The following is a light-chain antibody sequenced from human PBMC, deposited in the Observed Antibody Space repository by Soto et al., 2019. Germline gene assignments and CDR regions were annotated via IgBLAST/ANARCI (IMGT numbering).Light chain of an antibody. CDR3: QQYGTSPFT. Sequence: DIVLTQSPGTLYLSPGERATLSCRASDSVIASYLAWYQQKPGQAPKLLIYDPSKRATGIPVRFSGSGSGTDFTLSITRLEPEDFAVYYCQQYGTSPFTFGHGTQVDIK. V-gene: IGKV3-20*01. CDR2: DPS. CDR1: DSVIASY. J-gene: IGKJ3*01.